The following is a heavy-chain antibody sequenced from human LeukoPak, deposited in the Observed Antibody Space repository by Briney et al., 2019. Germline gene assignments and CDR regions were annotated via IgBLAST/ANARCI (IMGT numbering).Heavy chain of an antibody. CDR1: GVTVSSNY. V-gene: IGHV3-66*01. CDR3: ARVRDSSGWFEDAFDI. CDR2: IYSGGST. D-gene: IGHD6-19*01. J-gene: IGHJ3*02. Sequence: TGGSLRLSCAASGVTVSSNYMSWVRQAPGKGLEWVSVIYSGGSTYYADSVKGRFTISRDNSKNTLYLQMNSLRAEDTAVYYCARVRDSSGWFEDAFDIWGQGTMVTVSS.